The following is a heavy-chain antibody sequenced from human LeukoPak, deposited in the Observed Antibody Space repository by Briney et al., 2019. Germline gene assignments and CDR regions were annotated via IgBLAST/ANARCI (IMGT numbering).Heavy chain of an antibody. J-gene: IGHJ4*02. CDR1: GYTFTGYY. D-gene: IGHD2-2*01. CDR3: ARYCTTATCSEGDVY. V-gene: IGHV1-2*02. Sequence: ASVMVSCKASGYTFTGYYIHWVRQAPGQGLEWMGWNNPNSGDTRYAQKFQGRVTMTRDTSISTVYMELSGLRSDDTAVYYRARYCTTATCSEGDVYWGQGTLVTVSS. CDR2: NNPNSGDT.